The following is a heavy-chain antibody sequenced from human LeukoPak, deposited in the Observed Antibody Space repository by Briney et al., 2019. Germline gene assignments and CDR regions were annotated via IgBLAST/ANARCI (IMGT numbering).Heavy chain of an antibody. CDR1: GFTFSNAW. D-gene: IGHD3-3*01. CDR2: IKSKTDGGTT. V-gene: IGHV3-15*01. CDR3: TTPDAPRDYDFWSGYSDMDV. J-gene: IGHJ6*03. Sequence: GGSLRLSCAASGFTFSNAWMSWVRLAPGKGLEWVGRIKSKTDGGTTDYAAPVKGRFTISRDDSKNTLYLQMNSLKTEDTAVYYCTTPDAPRDYDFWSGYSDMDVWAKGPRSPSP.